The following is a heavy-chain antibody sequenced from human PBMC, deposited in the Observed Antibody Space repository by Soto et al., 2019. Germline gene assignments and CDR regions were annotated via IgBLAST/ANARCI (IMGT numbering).Heavy chain of an antibody. V-gene: IGHV1-46*01. Sequence: QVQLVQSGAEVKKPGASVKVSCKASGYTFTSYGISWVRQAPGQGLEWMGIINPSGGSTSYAQKFQGRVTMTRDTSTSTVYMELSSLRSEDTAVYYCARDSMIVGGFDYWGQGTLVTVSS. D-gene: IGHD3-22*01. CDR1: GYTFTSYG. CDR2: INPSGGST. J-gene: IGHJ4*02. CDR3: ARDSMIVGGFDY.